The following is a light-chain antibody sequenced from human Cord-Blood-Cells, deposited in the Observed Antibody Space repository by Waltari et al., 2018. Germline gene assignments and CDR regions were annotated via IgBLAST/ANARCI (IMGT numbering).Light chain of an antibody. CDR3: QQANSFPFT. CDR1: QGIISW. V-gene: IGKV1-12*01. J-gene: IGKJ3*01. CDR2: AAS. Sequence: DLQMTQFPSSVSAPVGARVTITCRASQGIISWLAWYQQKPGNAHKLLIYAASSLLSGVPSRFSGSGSGTDFTLTISSLQPEDFATDYCQQANSFPFTFGPGTKVDIK.